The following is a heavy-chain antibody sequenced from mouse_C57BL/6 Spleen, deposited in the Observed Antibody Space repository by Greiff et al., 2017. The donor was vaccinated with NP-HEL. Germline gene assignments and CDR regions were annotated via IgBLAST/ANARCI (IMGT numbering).Heavy chain of an antibody. J-gene: IGHJ2*01. CDR3: ARQSSSYLYFDY. V-gene: IGHV5-9*01. CDR1: GFTFSSYT. Sequence: EVMLVESGGGLVKPGGSLKLSCAASGFTFSSYTMSWVRQTPEKRLEWVATISGGGGNTYYPDSVKGRFTISRDNAKNTLYLQMSSLRSEDTALYYCARQSSSYLYFDYWGQGTTLTVSS. D-gene: IGHD1-1*01. CDR2: ISGGGGNT.